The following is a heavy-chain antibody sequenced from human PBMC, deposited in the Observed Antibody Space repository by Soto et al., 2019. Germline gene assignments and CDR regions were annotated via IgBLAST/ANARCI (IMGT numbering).Heavy chain of an antibody. CDR1: GYTFTSYY. D-gene: IGHD1-1*01. Sequence: GASVKVSCKASGYTFTSYYMHWVRQAPGQGLEWMGIINPSGGSTSYAQKFQGRVTMTRDTSTSTVYMELSSLRSEDTAVYYCARQLAYYYYYYGMDVWGQGTTVTVSS. CDR2: INPSGGST. V-gene: IGHV1-46*01. J-gene: IGHJ6*02. CDR3: ARQLAYYYYYYGMDV.